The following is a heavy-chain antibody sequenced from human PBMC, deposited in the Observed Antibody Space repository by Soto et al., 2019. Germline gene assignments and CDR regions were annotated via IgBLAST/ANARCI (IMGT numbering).Heavy chain of an antibody. CDR2: IYPGDSDT. CDR3: AVYAAARVVPAARWFDP. CDR1: GYSFTSYW. V-gene: IGHV5-51*01. Sequence: PGESLKISCKGSGYSFTSYWIGWVRQMPGKGLEWMGIIYPGDSDTRYSPSFQGQVTISADKSISTAYLQWSSLKASDTAMYYSAVYAAARVVPAARWFDPWGQGTLVTISA. J-gene: IGHJ5*02. D-gene: IGHD2-2*01.